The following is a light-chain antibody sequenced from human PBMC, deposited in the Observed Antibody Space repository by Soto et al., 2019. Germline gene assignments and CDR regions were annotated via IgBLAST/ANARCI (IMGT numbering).Light chain of an antibody. J-gene: IGKJ1*01. V-gene: IGKV3-15*01. CDR3: QQYNNWPGT. CDR1: QSVSSN. Sequence: EILVTQSPATLSVSPGERVILSCRASQSVSSNLAWYQQRPSQAPRLLLYGASTRATGIPARFSGSGSGTEFTLTICELESEDFEVYYCQQYNNWPGTFGQGTKVDSK. CDR2: GAS.